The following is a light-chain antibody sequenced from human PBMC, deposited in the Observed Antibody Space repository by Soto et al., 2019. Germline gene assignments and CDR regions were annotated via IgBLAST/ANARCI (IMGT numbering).Light chain of an antibody. CDR1: QSVSSN. Sequence: EIVKTPVPAAPSVSPGERATLSCRASQSVSSNLAWYQQKPGQAPRLLIYGASTRATGIPARFSGSGSGTEFTLTISSLQSEDFAVYYCQQYNNWPRTFGQGTKVDIK. CDR3: QQYNNWPRT. V-gene: IGKV3D-15*01. CDR2: GAS. J-gene: IGKJ1*01.